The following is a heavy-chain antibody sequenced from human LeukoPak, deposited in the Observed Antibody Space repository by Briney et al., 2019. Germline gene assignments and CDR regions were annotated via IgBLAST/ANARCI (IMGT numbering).Heavy chain of an antibody. Sequence: ASVKVSCKASGYTFTSYGISWVRQAPGQGLEWMGWISAYNGNTNYAQKLQGRVTMTTDTSTSTAYMELRSLRSDDTAVYYCARDAERGQLLYSLDWFDPWGQGTLVTVSS. CDR3: ARDAERGQLLYSLDWFDP. J-gene: IGHJ5*02. V-gene: IGHV1-18*01. CDR1: GYTFTSYG. D-gene: IGHD2-2*02. CDR2: ISAYNGNT.